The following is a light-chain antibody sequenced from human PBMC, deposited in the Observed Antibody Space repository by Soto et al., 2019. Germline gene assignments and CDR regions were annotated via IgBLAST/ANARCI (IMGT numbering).Light chain of an antibody. CDR2: DNN. CDR3: GAWDTSLNVHV. V-gene: IGLV1-51*01. Sequence: QSVLTQPPSVSAAPGHKVTISCSGTASNIGNDYVSWYQQLPGEAPQLLIYDNNKRPSGIPDRFSGSRSDTSATLGITGLQTEDEAEYYCGAWDTSLNVHVFGSGTKLTVL. J-gene: IGLJ1*01. CDR1: ASNIGNDY.